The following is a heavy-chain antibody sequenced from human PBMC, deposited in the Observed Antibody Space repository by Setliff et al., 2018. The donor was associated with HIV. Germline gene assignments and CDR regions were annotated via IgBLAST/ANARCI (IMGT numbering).Heavy chain of an antibody. CDR2: IWYDGLEK. J-gene: IGHJ4*02. V-gene: IGHV3-33*01. Sequence: GGSLRLSCAASGFTFDNYAMHWVRQAPGKGLEWVAVIWYDGLEKYYGDSVKGRFTVSRDNSKNTLTLQMNSLRAEDTAVYYCARAEGYGSGSPGYWGQGTLVTVSS. CDR1: GFTFDNYA. CDR3: ARAEGYGSGSPGY. D-gene: IGHD3-10*01.